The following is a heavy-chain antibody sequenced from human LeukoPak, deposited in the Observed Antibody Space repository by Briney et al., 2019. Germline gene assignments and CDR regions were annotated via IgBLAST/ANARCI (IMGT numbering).Heavy chain of an antibody. CDR3: AKDSGSSSGYESWFDP. CDR1: GFTFDDYA. CDR2: ISWRSDNI. D-gene: IGHD5-12*01. J-gene: IGHJ5*02. V-gene: IGHV3-9*01. Sequence: GGSLRLSCAASGFTFDDYAMHWVRQAPGKGLEWVSGISWRSDNIDYADSVKGRFTISRDNAKNSLYLQMNSLRVEDTALYYCAKDSGSSSGYESWFDPWGQGTLVTVSS.